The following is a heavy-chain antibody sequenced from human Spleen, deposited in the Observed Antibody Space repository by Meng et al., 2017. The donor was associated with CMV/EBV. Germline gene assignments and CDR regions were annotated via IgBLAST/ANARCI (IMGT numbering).Heavy chain of an antibody. D-gene: IGHD1-26*01. V-gene: IGHV3-9*01. J-gene: IGHJ6*02. Sequence: GGSLRLSCVASGFTFDDYAMHWVRQAPGKGLEWVSGISWNSGTIGYADSVKGRFTISRNNAKNSLYLQMNSLRAEDTALYYCAKDIRGSYYDDYYTMDVWGQGTTVTVSS. CDR3: AKDIRGSYYDDYYTMDV. CDR1: GFTFDDYA. CDR2: ISWNSGTI.